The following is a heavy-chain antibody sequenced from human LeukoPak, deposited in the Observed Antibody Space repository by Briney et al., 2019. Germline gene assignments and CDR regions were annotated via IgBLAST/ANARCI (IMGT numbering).Heavy chain of an antibody. CDR1: GGSISSYY. CDR2: IFSSGST. J-gene: IGHJ5*02. D-gene: IGHD5-12*01. CDR3: ARAVSGSDYWFDP. Sequence: SETLSLTCTVSGGSISSYYWSWIRQPPGKGLEWIGCIFSSGSTNYNPSLKSRVTISVDTSKKQFSLNLRSLTAADTAVYYCARAVSGSDYWFDPWGQGTQVTVSS. V-gene: IGHV4-59*01.